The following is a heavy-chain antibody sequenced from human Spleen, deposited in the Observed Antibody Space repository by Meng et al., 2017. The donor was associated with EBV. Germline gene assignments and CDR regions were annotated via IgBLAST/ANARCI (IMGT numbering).Heavy chain of an antibody. J-gene: IGHJ4*02. CDR3: ARRGGVDY. CDR2: TYYRSKCYN. D-gene: IGHD3-16*01. V-gene: IGHV6-1*02. CDR1: GDSVSTNSVA. Sequence: QEQLPQSRPGLLKPSQTLSLTRAISGDSVSTNSVAWSWIRQSPSRGLEWLGRTYYRSKCYNDYIVSVKSRITINPDTSKNPFSLQPNSVTPEDTAVYYCARRGGVDYWGQGTLVTVSS.